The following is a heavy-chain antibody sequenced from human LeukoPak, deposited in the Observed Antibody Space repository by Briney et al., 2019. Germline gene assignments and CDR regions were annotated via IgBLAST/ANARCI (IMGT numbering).Heavy chain of an antibody. CDR3: ANNFDY. Sequence: GGSLRLSCAASGFTFSNYGMHWVRQAPGKGLECVAVMWHDGSNKYYADSVKGRFTISRDNSKNTLYLQMNSLRAEDTAVYYCANNFDYWGQGTLVTVSS. CDR1: GFTFSNYG. CDR2: MWHDGSNK. V-gene: IGHV3-33*06. J-gene: IGHJ4*02.